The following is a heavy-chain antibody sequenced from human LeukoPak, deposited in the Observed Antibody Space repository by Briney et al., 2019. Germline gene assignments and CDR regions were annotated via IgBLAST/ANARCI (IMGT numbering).Heavy chain of an antibody. CDR3: ARDPGSGSYYNWFDP. CDR2: IYYSGST. V-gene: IGHV4-39*07. D-gene: IGHD3-10*01. CDR1: GGSISSSSYY. J-gene: IGHJ5*02. Sequence: PSETLSLTCTVSGGSISSSSYYWGWIRQPPGKGREWIGSIYYSGSTYYNPSLKSRVTISVGTSKNQFSLKLSSVTAADTAVYYCARDPGSGSYYNWFDPWGQGTLVTVSS.